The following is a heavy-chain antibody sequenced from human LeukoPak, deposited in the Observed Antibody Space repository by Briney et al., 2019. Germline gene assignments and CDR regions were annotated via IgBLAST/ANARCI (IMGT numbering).Heavy chain of an antibody. V-gene: IGHV3-23*01. CDR2: ISGSGGST. CDR3: ARGLYDSVGYYIYYYYYMDV. CDR1: GFTFSSYG. D-gene: IGHD3-22*01. J-gene: IGHJ6*03. Sequence: GGTLRLSCAASGFTFSSYGMSWVRQAPGKGLEWVPAISGSGGSTYYADSVKGRFTISRDNAKNSLYLQMNSLRAEDTAVYYCARGLYDSVGYYIYYYYYMDVWGKGTTVTISS.